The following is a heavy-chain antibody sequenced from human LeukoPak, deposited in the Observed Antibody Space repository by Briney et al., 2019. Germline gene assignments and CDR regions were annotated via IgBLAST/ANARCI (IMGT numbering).Heavy chain of an antibody. J-gene: IGHJ4*02. CDR1: GGSISSDY. CDR3: ARHGTISSESYFDY. D-gene: IGHD1-14*01. Sequence: SETLSLTCTVSGGSISSDYWTWIRQPPGKRLEWIGYIHNSGRTNYNPSLKSRVTGFVDTSKNQVSLRLSSVTAAGTAVYYCARHGTISSESYFDYWGQGALVTVSS. V-gene: IGHV4-59*08. CDR2: IHNSGRT.